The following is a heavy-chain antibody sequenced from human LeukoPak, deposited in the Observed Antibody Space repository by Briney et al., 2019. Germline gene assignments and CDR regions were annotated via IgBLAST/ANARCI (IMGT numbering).Heavy chain of an antibody. CDR2: INPNSGGT. Sequence: ASVKVSCKASGYTFTGYYMHWVRQAPGQGLEWMGRINPNSGGTNYAQKFQGRVTMTRDTSIGTAYMELSRLRSDDTAVYYCSARNEYYYDSSGYYDYWGQGTLVTVSS. V-gene: IGHV1-2*06. D-gene: IGHD3-22*01. CDR1: GYTFTGYY. J-gene: IGHJ4*02. CDR3: SARNEYYYDSSGYYDY.